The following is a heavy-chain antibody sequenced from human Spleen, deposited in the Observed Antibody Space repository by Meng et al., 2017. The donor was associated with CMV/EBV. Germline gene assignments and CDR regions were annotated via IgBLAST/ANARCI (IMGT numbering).Heavy chain of an antibody. CDR1: GFTFGNYD. Sequence: GGSLRLSCTASGFTFGNYDMHWVRQAPGKGLEWVANIKEDGSEKNYVDSVKGRFTISRDNAKNSLFLQMNSLRAEDTAVYYCVKLFDYWGQGTLVTVSS. CDR3: VKLFDY. D-gene: IGHD3-10*01. CDR2: IKEDGSEK. J-gene: IGHJ4*02. V-gene: IGHV3-7*01.